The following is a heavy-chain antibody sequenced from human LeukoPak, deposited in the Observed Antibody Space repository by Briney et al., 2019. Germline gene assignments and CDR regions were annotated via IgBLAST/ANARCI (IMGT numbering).Heavy chain of an antibody. V-gene: IGHV4-59*01. CDR2: IYYSGST. J-gene: IGHJ6*02. CDR1: GGSISSYY. D-gene: IGHD3-10*01. CDR3: ARGWFGELSRPTPWGYGMDV. Sequence: PSETLSLTCTVSGGSISSYYWSWIRQPPGKGLEWIGYIYYSGSTNYNPSLKSRVTISVDTSKNQFSLKLSSVTAADTAVYYCARGWFGELSRPTPWGYGMDVWGQGTTVTVSS.